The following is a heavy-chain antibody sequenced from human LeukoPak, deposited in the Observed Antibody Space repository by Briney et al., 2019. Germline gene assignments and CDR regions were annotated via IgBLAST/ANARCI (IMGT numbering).Heavy chain of an antibody. V-gene: IGHV3-30-3*01. Sequence: GGSLRLSCAASGFTFSSYAMHWVRQAPGKGLEWVAVISYDGSNKYYADSVKGRFTISRDNSKNTLYLQMNSLRAEDTAVYYCARGLEVGARGYYFDYWGQGTLVTVSS. CDR3: ARGLEVGARGYYFDY. D-gene: IGHD1-26*01. CDR2: ISYDGSNK. J-gene: IGHJ4*02. CDR1: GFTFSSYA.